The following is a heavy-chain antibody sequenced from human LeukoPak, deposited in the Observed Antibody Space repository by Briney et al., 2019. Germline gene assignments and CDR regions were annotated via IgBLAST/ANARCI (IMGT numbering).Heavy chain of an antibody. CDR2: IWYDGSNR. D-gene: IGHD4-23*01. CDR1: GLTFSSYR. J-gene: IGHJ4*02. V-gene: IGHV3-33*01. CDR3: ARDTGGNSGGIDY. Sequence: GGPLRLSCAASGLTFSSYRMQWVRQAPGKGLEWVAGIWYDGSNRHYADSVNGRFTISRDNSKITLYLQMNSLRAEDTAVYYCARDTGGNSGGIDYWGPGALVTVSS.